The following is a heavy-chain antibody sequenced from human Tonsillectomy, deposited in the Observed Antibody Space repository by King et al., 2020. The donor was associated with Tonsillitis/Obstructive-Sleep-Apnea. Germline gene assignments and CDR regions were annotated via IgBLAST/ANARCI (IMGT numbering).Heavy chain of an antibody. V-gene: IGHV1-18*01. D-gene: IGHD1-1*01. CDR3: AREYDDWIDP. J-gene: IGHJ5*02. Sequence: QLVQSGAEVKKPGASVKVSCKASGYTFTSYGISWMRQAPGQWLEWMGWISAYNGNTNYAQKLQGRVTMTTDTSTSPAYVELRCLRSDDTAVYYYAREYDDWIDPWGQGTLVTVSS. CDR2: ISAYNGNT. CDR1: GYTFTSYG.